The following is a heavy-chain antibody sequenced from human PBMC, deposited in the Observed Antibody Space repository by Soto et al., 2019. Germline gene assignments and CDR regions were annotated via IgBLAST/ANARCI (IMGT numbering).Heavy chain of an antibody. CDR3: ARLLHRPYYYYYCMDV. D-gene: IGHD4-4*01. J-gene: IGHJ6*02. CDR1: GYSFTSYW. V-gene: IGHV5-51*01. CDR2: IYPGDSDT. Sequence: GESLKISCKGSGYSFTSYWIGWVRQMPGKGLEWMGIIYPGDSDTRYSPSFQGQATISADKSISTAYLQWSSLKASDTAMYYCARLLHRPYYYYYCMDVWGQGTTVTVSS.